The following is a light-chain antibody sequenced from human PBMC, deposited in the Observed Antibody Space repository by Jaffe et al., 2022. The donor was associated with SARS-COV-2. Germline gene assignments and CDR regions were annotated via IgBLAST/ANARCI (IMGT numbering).Light chain of an antibody. CDR2: QAS. V-gene: IGKV1-5*03. Sequence: DIQMTQSPSTLSASVGDRVTITCRASQSINNWLAWYQQKPGKAPKLLIYQASILANGVPSRFSGSGSGTEFTLTISSLQPDDFATYCCQQYNALETFGQGTKVEIK. J-gene: IGKJ1*01. CDR3: QQYNALET. CDR1: QSINNW.